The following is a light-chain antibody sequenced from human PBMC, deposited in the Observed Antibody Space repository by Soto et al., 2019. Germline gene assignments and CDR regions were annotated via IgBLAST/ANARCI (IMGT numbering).Light chain of an antibody. CDR1: SSDVGGSNY. CDR2: DVN. J-gene: IGLJ2*01. CDR3: SSYRSGSTLV. V-gene: IGLV2-14*03. Sequence: QSVLTQPASVSGSPGQSITISCTGTSSDVGGSNYVSWYQQHPGKAPKLMIYDVNHRPSGISNRFSGSKSGNTASLTISGLQAEDEADYYCSSYRSGSTLVFGGGTKVTVL.